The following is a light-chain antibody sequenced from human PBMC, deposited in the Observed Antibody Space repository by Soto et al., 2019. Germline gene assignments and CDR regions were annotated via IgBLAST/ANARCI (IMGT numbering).Light chain of an antibody. CDR3: QQRRSWQVT. CDR2: DAS. Sequence: EIGPTQSPATRSVSPGERAPLSCRASQSVSSYLAWYQQKPGQAPRLLIYDASNRATGIPARFSGSGSGTNFALTLRSLEPEDFAVYYCQQRRSWQVTFGQGTRLEIK. CDR1: QSVSSY. J-gene: IGKJ5*01. V-gene: IGKV3-11*01.